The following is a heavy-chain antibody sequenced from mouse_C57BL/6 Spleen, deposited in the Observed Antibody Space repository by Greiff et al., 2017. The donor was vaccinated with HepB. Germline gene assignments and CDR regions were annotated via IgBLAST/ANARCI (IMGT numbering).Heavy chain of an antibody. J-gene: IGHJ4*01. Sequence: EVQLVESGGDLVKPGGSLKLSCAASGFTFSSYGMSWVRQTPHKRLEWVATISSVGSYTYYPDSVKGRFTISRDNAKNTLYLQMSSLKSEDTAMYYCARPEFITTVVLHYYAMDYWGQGTSVTVSS. V-gene: IGHV5-6*01. D-gene: IGHD1-1*01. CDR2: ISSVGSYT. CDR1: GFTFSSYG. CDR3: ARPEFITTVVLHYYAMDY.